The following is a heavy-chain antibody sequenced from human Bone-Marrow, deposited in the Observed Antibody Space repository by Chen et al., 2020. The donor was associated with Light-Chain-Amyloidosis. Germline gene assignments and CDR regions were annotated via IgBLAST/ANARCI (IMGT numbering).Heavy chain of an antibody. CDR1: GCTCDDYP. CDR2: ISWDGGRA. V-gene: IGHV3-43*01. CDR3: AKGQGGSGWHFDS. Sequence: EVQLVESGGVVVQPGESLRLSCEASGCTCDDYPMHWVRQAPGESLEWVSLISWDGGRAYYADSLKGRFTISRDNSKNSLYLQMNSLSTEDTALYYCAKGQGGSGWHFDSWGQGTLVTVSS. D-gene: IGHD6-19*01. J-gene: IGHJ4*02.